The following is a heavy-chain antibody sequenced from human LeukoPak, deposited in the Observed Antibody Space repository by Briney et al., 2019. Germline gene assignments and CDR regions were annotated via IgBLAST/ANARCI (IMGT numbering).Heavy chain of an antibody. J-gene: IGHJ4*02. CDR3: ARLPYGDYGLDY. CDR1: GGSISSSSYY. Sequence: KASETLSLTCTVSGGSISSSSYYWGWIRQPPGKGLEWIGSIYYSGGTYYNPSLKSRVTISVDTSKNQFSLKLSSVTAADTAVYYCARLPYGDYGLDYWGQGTLVTVSS. V-gene: IGHV4-39*07. CDR2: IYYSGGT. D-gene: IGHD4-17*01.